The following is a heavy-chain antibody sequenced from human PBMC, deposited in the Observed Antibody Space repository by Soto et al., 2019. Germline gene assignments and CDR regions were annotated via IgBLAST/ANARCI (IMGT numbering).Heavy chain of an antibody. D-gene: IGHD3-10*01. J-gene: IGHJ5*02. CDR2: INWNGGST. Sequence: EVQLVESGGGVVRPGGSLRLSCAASGFTFDDYGMSWVRQAPGKGLEWVSGINWNGGSTGYADSVKGRFTISRDNAKNSLYLQMNSLRAEDTALYYCARDNAYGSGSYYNDENWFDPWCQGTLVTVSS. V-gene: IGHV3-20*04. CDR1: GFTFDDYG. CDR3: ARDNAYGSGSYYNDENWFDP.